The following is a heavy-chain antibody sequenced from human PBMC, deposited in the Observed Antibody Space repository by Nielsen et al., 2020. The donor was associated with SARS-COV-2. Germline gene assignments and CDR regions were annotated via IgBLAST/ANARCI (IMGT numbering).Heavy chain of an antibody. CDR3: ARGGYSGYDKNNWFDP. CDR1: GYTFTGYS. D-gene: IGHD5-12*01. Sequence: ASVKVSCKASGYTFTGYSMHWVRQAPGQGLEWMGWINPNSGGTNYAQKFQGWVTMTRDTSISTAYMELSRLRSDDTAVYYCARGGYSGYDKNNWFDPWGQGTLVTVSS. CDR2: INPNSGGT. J-gene: IGHJ5*02. V-gene: IGHV1-2*04.